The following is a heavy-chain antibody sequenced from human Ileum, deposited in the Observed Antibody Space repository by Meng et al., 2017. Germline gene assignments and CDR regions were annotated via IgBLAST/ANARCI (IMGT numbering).Heavy chain of an antibody. CDR2: IFSNDEK. CDR1: VFSLSNARMG. CDR3: ARIREGLYYYDSSGLLSHDAFDI. J-gene: IGHJ3*02. V-gene: IGHV2-26*01. Sequence: SGPTLVKPTETLTLTCTVPVFSLSNARMGVSWIRQPPGKALEWLAHIFSNDEKSYSTSLKSRLTISKDTSKSQVVLTMTNLDTVDTATYYCARIREGLYYYDSSGLLSHDAFDIWGQGTMVTVSS. D-gene: IGHD3-22*01.